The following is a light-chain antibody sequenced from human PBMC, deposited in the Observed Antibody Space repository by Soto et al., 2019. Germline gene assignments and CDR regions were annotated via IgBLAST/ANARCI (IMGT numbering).Light chain of an antibody. CDR3: QQYYSYPRT. Sequence: GDRVTINCQASQGISSYLAWYQQKPGKAPKLLIYAASTLQSGVPSRFSGSGSGTDFTLTISCLQSEDFATYYCQQYYSYPRTFGQGTRWIS. CDR2: AAS. V-gene: IGKV1-8*01. J-gene: IGKJ1*01. CDR1: QGISSY.